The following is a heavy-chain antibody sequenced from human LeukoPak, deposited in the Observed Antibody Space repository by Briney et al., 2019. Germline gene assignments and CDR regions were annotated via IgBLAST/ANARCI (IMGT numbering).Heavy chain of an antibody. V-gene: IGHV3-23*01. CDR1: GVTLSTYA. J-gene: IGHJ2*01. Sequence: GGSLRLSCAASGVTLSTYAMSWARQAPGKGLEWVSGISSSGSGDNTYYADSVKGRFTISRDSSKNTLFLHMNTLRAEDTAIYYCAKDRTVGASYRYFDLWGRGTLVTVSS. CDR3: AKDRTVGASYRYFDL. CDR2: ISSSGSGDNT. D-gene: IGHD1-26*01.